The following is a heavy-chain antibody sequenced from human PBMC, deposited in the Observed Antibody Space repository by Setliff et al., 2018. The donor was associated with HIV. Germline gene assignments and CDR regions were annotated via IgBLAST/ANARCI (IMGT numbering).Heavy chain of an antibody. V-gene: IGHV1-69*10. CDR2: ILPLVDKT. J-gene: IGHJ3*02. D-gene: IGHD3-10*01. CDR3: AGPRGDEAFDI. CDR1: GGTFSNYV. Sequence: ASVKVSCKTSGGTFSNYVISWVRQAPGQGFEWMGGILPLVDKTNYPQKFQGRVTLTVEKSTSTVYMELSSLRSEDTAVYYCAGPRGDEAFDIWGQGTMVTVSS.